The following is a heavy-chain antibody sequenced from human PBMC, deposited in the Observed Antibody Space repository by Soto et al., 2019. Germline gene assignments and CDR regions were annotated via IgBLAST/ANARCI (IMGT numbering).Heavy chain of an antibody. CDR2: INPKSDDT. Sequence: QVQLVQSGSEVKKPGASVKVSCKASGYPFSDNQIHWLRRAPGQGLEWMGRINPKSDDTNYAQKFKCRVTMTRDTSIDTAYLELTGLTSDDTATYYCARKHSLDYIRWGLDPWGQGTLVTVSS. D-gene: IGHD4-4*01. J-gene: IGHJ5*02. CDR3: ARKHSLDYIRWGLDP. V-gene: IGHV1-2*02. CDR1: GYPFSDNQ.